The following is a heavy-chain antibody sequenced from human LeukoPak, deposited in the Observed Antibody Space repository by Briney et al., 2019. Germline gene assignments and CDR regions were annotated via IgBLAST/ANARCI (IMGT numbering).Heavy chain of an antibody. Sequence: PGGSLRLSCAASGFTFRSYAMSWVRQAPGKGLEWVSGISGGGGSTFYAGSVKGRFTISRDNSKNTLYLQMSSLRAEDTAVYCCVKGIADSRLSSPDYWGQGTLVTVSS. CDR3: VKGIADSRLSSPDY. J-gene: IGHJ4*02. V-gene: IGHV3-23*01. CDR1: GFTFRSYA. D-gene: IGHD6-13*01. CDR2: ISGGGGST.